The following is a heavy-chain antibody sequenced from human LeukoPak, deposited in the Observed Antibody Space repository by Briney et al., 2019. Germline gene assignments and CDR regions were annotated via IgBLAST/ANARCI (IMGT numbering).Heavy chain of an antibody. CDR3: AKSVGLLWSSHAFDI. V-gene: IGHV3-30*18. Sequence: GGSLRLSCAASGFTFSSYGMHWVRQAPGKGLEWVAVISYDGSNKYYADSVKGRFTISRDNSKNTLYLQMNSLRAEDTAVYYCAKSVGLLWSSHAFDIWGQGTMVTVSS. CDR1: GFTFSSYG. J-gene: IGHJ3*02. D-gene: IGHD3-10*01. CDR2: ISYDGSNK.